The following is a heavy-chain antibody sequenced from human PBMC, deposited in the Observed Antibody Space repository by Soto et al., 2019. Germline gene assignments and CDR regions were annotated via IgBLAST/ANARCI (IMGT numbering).Heavy chain of an antibody. CDR3: AKKVNSGPGSQYFDY. J-gene: IGHJ4*02. CDR1: GFTFSSYS. CDR2: FRTSGDGGTT. D-gene: IGHD3-10*01. Sequence: EVQLLESGGGLVQPGGSLRLSCAASGFTFSSYSMSWVRQAPGKGLEWVSGFRTSGDGGTTYYADSVKGRFTISRDNSKNMLLLQMNSLRAEDRAIYYCAKKVNSGPGSQYFDYWGQGTLVTVSS. V-gene: IGHV3-23*01.